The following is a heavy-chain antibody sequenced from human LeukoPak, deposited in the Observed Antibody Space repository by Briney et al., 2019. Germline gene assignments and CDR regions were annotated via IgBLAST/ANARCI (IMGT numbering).Heavy chain of an antibody. V-gene: IGHV3-7*03. Sequence: GGSLRLSCAASGFTFSSYWMSWVRQAPGKGLEWVGNIKQDGSETFSVDSVKGRFTISRDNAKNSLYLQVNSLRADDTAVYYCATWAFGSRRNEDYWGQGTLVTVSS. CDR1: GFTFSSYW. CDR3: ATWAFGSRRNEDY. D-gene: IGHD3-10*01. CDR2: IKQDGSET. J-gene: IGHJ4*02.